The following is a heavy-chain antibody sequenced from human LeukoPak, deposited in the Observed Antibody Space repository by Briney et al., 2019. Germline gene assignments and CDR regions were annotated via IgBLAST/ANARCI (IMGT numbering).Heavy chain of an antibody. CDR1: GGSFSDYY. Sequence: SETLSLTCAVYGGSFSDYYWSWIRQPPGKELEWIGEINHGGSTNHNPSLKSRVTISVDTSKNQFSLKLSSVTAADTAVYYCARQLRMDTAMVLFDYWGQGTLVTVSS. V-gene: IGHV4-34*01. J-gene: IGHJ4*02. D-gene: IGHD5-18*01. CDR2: INHGGST. CDR3: ARQLRMDTAMVLFDY.